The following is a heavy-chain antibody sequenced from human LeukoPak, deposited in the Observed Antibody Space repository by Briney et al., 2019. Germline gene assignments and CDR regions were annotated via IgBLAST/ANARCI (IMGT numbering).Heavy chain of an antibody. Sequence: PGGSLRLSCAASGFTFSDYYMSWIRQAPGKGLEWVSYISSGGDNIYYADSVKGRFTISKDNARSSLYLQMNSLRDEDTAIYYCAGEARGYMAFQIWGRATMVTVSS. CDR1: GFTFSDYY. CDR2: ISSGGDNI. CDR3: AGEARGYMAFQI. D-gene: IGHD2-2*02. V-gene: IGHV3-11*01. J-gene: IGHJ3*02.